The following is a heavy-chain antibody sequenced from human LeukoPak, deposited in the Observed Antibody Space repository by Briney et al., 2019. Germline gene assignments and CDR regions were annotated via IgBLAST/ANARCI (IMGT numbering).Heavy chain of an antibody. Sequence: PGGSLRLSCAASGFTFSSYWMHWARHAPGKGLVWVSRINSDGSSTSYADSVKGRFTISRDNANNALYLQMNSLRAEDTAVYYCARSCSAGTCYVDYWGQGTLVTVSS. J-gene: IGHJ4*02. D-gene: IGHD2-15*01. V-gene: IGHV3-74*01. CDR3: ARSCSAGTCYVDY. CDR2: INSDGSST. CDR1: GFTFSSYW.